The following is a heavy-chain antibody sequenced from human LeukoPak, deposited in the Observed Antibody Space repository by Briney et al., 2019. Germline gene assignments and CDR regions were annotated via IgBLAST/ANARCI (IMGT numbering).Heavy chain of an antibody. D-gene: IGHD3-22*01. CDR1: GYTFTSYD. V-gene: IGHV1-8*01. J-gene: IGHJ4*02. CDR3: ARVSASGYTG. CDR2: MNPDSGNT. Sequence: ASVKVSCKASGYTFTSYDINWGRQATGQGLEWMGWMNPDSGNTGYAQKFQGRVTMTRNTSIGTAYMELSSLRSEDTAVYYCARVSASGYTGWGQGTLVTVSS.